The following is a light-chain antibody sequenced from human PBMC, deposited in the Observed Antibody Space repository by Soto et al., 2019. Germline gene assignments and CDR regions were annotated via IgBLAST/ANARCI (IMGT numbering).Light chain of an antibody. Sequence: EIVLTQSPGTLSLSPGERATLSCRASQSISSSYLAWYQQKPGQAPRLLIYGASSRATGIPDRFSGGGSGTECTLTISRLDPEEFAVYYCQQYGSSPRTFGQGTKVEIK. CDR1: QSISSSY. J-gene: IGKJ1*01. V-gene: IGKV3-20*01. CDR3: QQYGSSPRT. CDR2: GAS.